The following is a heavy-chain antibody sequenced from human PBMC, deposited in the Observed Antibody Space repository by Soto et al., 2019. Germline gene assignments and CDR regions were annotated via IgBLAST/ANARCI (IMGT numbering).Heavy chain of an antibody. CDR2: INPNNGKT. D-gene: IGHD3-16*01. CDR3: AKDFGGLYNWFDP. Sequence: QVQLVQSGAEVKKPGASVKVSCKTSGYIFTTYDINWVRQAAGQGLEWVGRINPNNGKTDYAENLQGRLTMTRDASISTVYMELSSLTSDYTSVYYCAKDFGGLYNWFDPWGQGTLVIVSS. J-gene: IGHJ5*02. CDR1: GYIFTTYD. V-gene: IGHV1-8*01.